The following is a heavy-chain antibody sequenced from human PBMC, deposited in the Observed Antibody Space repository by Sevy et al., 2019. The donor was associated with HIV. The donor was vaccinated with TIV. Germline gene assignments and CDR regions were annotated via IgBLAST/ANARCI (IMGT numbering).Heavy chain of an antibody. CDR2: LIGGGSRT. Sequence: GGSLRLSCAASGFSFSNYAMSWVRQAPGKGLEWVSTLIGGGSRTYYADSVTGRFTISRDNSKNTVYLQMNSLRAEDTAVYYCAKWGDHDFWSSYSYFDYWGQGALVTVSS. D-gene: IGHD3-3*01. CDR1: GFSFSNYA. J-gene: IGHJ4*02. V-gene: IGHV3-23*01. CDR3: AKWGDHDFWSSYSYFDY.